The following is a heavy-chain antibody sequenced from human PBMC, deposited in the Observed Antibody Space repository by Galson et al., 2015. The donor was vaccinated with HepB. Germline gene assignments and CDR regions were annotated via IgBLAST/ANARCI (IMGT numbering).Heavy chain of an antibody. V-gene: IGHV3-30-3*01. CDR3: AKDGGWCMLCGSYYYGMDV. J-gene: IGHJ6*02. CDR1: GFTFRNFA. D-gene: IGHD2-8*02. Sequence: SLRLCCAASGFTFRNFAMHWVRQTPGKGLEWVAIVSYDGSNKYYADSVKGRFTISRDNSKNTLYLQMNSLRAEDTAVYYCAKDGGWCMLCGSYYYGMDVWGQGTTVTVSS. CDR2: VSYDGSNK.